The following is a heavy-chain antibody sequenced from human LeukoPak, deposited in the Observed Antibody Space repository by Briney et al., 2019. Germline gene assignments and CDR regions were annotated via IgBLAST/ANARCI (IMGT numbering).Heavy chain of an antibody. CDR2: ISAYNGNT. Sequence: ASVKVSCKASGYTFSGYYMHWVRQAPGQGLEWMGWISAYNGNTNYAQKLQGRVTMTTDTSTSTGYMELRSLRSDDTAVYYCARDRGSGWFVYWGQGTLVTVSS. V-gene: IGHV1-18*04. CDR1: GYTFSGYY. D-gene: IGHD6-19*01. CDR3: ARDRGSGWFVY. J-gene: IGHJ4*02.